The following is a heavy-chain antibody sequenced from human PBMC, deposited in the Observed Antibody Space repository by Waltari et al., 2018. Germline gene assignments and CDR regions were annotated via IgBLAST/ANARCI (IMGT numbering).Heavy chain of an antibody. CDR1: GYSFTDYH. D-gene: IGHD1-26*01. Sequence: QVQLVQSGTEVKKPGASVKVSCQASGYSFTDYHLHWVRQTPGQGLDGLGWINPKNGDTGYAQNFLGMVTMTRDTSINTVYMDLSGLRSDDTAVFYCARDPGPIVGAPDYWGQGTLVTVSS. CDR3: ARDPGPIVGAPDY. V-gene: IGHV1-2*02. CDR2: INPKNGDT. J-gene: IGHJ4*02.